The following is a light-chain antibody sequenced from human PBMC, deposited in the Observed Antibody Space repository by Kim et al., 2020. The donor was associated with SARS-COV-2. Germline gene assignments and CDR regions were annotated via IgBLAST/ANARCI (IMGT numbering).Light chain of an antibody. Sequence: GDSVTITCRASQSISSWLAWYQQKPGKAPKLLIYKASNLERGVPSRFSGSGSGTEFTLTISSLQPDDFATYHCQQYDTYRTFGQGTKV. CDR1: QSISSW. J-gene: IGKJ1*01. CDR3: QQYDTYRT. V-gene: IGKV1-5*03. CDR2: KAS.